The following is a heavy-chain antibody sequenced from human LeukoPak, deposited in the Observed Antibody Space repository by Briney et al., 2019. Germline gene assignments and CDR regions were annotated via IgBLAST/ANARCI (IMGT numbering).Heavy chain of an antibody. D-gene: IGHD3-10*01. V-gene: IGHV4-39*01. CDR2: VDYSVTT. J-gene: IGHJ4*02. CDR1: GDSITSSSYY. Sequence: PSETLSLTCTVSGDSITSSSYYWGWIRQPPGKGLEWIGSVDYSVTTYYNPSLKSRINISVDTSKNQVSLELSSVTAADTAVYYCARVQKWFGELSSWGQGTLVTVSS. CDR3: ARVQKWFGELSS.